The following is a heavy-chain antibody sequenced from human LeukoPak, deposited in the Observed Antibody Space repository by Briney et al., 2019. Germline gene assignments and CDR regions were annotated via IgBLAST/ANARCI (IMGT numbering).Heavy chain of an antibody. V-gene: IGHV3-43D*03. D-gene: IGHD3-22*01. Sequence: GGSLRLSCAASGFTFDNYAMHWVCQAPGKRLEWVSLISWDGGSTYYADSVKGRFTISRDNAKNSLYLQMNSLRAEDTALYYCARATHYYESSGYDYWGQGTLVTVSS. CDR1: GFTFDNYA. J-gene: IGHJ4*02. CDR3: ARATHYYESSGYDY. CDR2: ISWDGGST.